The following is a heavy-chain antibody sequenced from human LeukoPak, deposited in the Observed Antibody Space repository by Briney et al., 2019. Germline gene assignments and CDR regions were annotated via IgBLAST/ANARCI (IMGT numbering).Heavy chain of an antibody. CDR1: GLTFSSYG. CDR2: IWYDGSNK. Sequence: GGSLRLSCAASGLTFSSYGMHWVRQAPGKGLEWVAVIWYDGSNKYYADSVKGRFTISRDNSKNTLYLQMNSLRAEDTAVYYCAKSYSSSPGDFDYWGQGTLVTVSS. V-gene: IGHV3-33*06. J-gene: IGHJ4*02. CDR3: AKSYSSSPGDFDY. D-gene: IGHD6-6*01.